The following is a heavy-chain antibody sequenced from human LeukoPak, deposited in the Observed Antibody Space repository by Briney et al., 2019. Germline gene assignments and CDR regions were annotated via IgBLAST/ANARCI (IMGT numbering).Heavy chain of an antibody. J-gene: IGHJ4*02. D-gene: IGHD6-6*01. CDR3: ERQDSSSAALDY. Sequence: SETLSLTCTVSGGSISSYYWSWIRQPPGKGLEWIGYIYYSGSTNYNPSLKSRVTISVDTSKNQFSLKLSSVTAADTAVYYCERQDSSSAALDYWGQGTRVTVSS. CDR2: IYYSGST. CDR1: GGSISSYY. V-gene: IGHV4-59*08.